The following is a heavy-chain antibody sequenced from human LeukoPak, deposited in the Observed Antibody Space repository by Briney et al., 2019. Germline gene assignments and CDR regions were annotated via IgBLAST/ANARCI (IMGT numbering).Heavy chain of an antibody. CDR1: GGSISSSSYY. CDR3: ARGRFGDLDY. CDR2: IYYSGST. V-gene: IGHV4-39*07. J-gene: IGHJ4*02. D-gene: IGHD4-17*01. Sequence: SETLSLTCTVSGGSISSSSYYWGWIRQPPGKGLEWIGSIYYSGSTYYNPSLKSRVTISVDTSKNQFSLKLSSVTAADTAVYYCARGRFGDLDYWGQGTLVTVSS.